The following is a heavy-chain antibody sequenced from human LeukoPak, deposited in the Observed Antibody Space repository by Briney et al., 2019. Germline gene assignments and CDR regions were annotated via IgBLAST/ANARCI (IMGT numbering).Heavy chain of an antibody. J-gene: IGHJ4*02. CDR3: ARDLGEGAKRDLDF. CDR2: INTYNGNT. V-gene: IGHV1-18*01. Sequence: ASVKVPCKTSGYRFSDYGISWVRQAPGQGLQWMGWINTYNGNTEYAQSLQGRATMTIDTATATAYLEVRSLISDDTAVYYCARDLGEGAKRDLDFWGQGNLVTVSS. D-gene: IGHD1-26*01. CDR1: GYRFSDYG.